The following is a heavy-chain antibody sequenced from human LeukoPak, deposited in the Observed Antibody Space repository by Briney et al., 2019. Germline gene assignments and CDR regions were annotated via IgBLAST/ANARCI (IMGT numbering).Heavy chain of an antibody. CDR3: AKDEIYSNNTISYMDV. CDR1: GFTFSSYG. V-gene: IGHV3-33*06. J-gene: IGHJ6*03. D-gene: IGHD4-11*01. Sequence: GRSLRLSCAASGFTFSSYGMHWVRQAPGKGLEWVAVIWYDGSNKYYADSVEGRFTISRDNSKNTLYLQMNSLRAEDTAVYYCAKDEIYSNNTISYMDVWGKGTTVTVSS. CDR2: IWYDGSNK.